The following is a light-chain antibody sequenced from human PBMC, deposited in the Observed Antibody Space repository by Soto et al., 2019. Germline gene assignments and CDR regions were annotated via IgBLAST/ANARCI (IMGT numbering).Light chain of an antibody. J-gene: IGKJ1*01. V-gene: IGKV1-5*03. CDR3: QQYNNYWT. Sequence: DLQMTQSPSTLSASVGDRVTITCRASQSISSGLAWYQQKPGKAPKFLIYKASRLQSGVPSRFSGSGSGTEFTLTISSLQPDDFATYYCQQYNNYWTFGQGTKVEMK. CDR2: KAS. CDR1: QSISSG.